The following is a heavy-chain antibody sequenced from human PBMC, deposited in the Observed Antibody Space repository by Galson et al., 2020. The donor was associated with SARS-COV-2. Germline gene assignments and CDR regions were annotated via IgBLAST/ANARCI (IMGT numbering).Heavy chain of an antibody. J-gene: IGHJ4*02. V-gene: IGHV3-20*01. D-gene: IGHD5-12*01. CDR2: INWNGGST. CDR1: GFTFDDYG. CDR3: ARVADSGYANTLLY. Sequence: GGSLRLSCAASGFTFDDYGMSWVRQAPGKGLEWVSGINWNGGSTGYADSVKGRFTISRDNAKNSLYLQMNRLRAEDTALYHCARVADSGYANTLLYWGQGTLVTVSS.